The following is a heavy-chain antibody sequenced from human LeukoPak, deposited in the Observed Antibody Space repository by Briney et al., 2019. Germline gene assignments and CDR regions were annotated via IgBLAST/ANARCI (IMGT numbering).Heavy chain of an antibody. CDR2: IWYDGGNK. CDR1: GFTFSSYG. V-gene: IGHV3-33*01. D-gene: IGHD2-15*01. Sequence: GGSLRLSCAASGFTFSSYGMHWVRQAPGKGLEWVAVIWYDGGNKYYADSVKGRFTISRDNSKNTLYLQMNSLRAEDTAVYYCATGYCSGGSCYPPFAYWGQGTLVTVSS. J-gene: IGHJ4*02. CDR3: ATGYCSGGSCYPPFAY.